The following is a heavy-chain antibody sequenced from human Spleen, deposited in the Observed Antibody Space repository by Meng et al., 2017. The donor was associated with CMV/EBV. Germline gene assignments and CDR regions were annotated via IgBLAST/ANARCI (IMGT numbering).Heavy chain of an antibody. Sequence: SVKVSCKASGYTFTGYYMHWVRQAPGQGLEWMGRIIPFLGTSNSAQKFQGRVTIIADKSTSTAYMVLSSLRSEDTAVYYCASAASKAGTASKLPREDAFDIWGQGTMVTVSS. D-gene: IGHD1-1*01. V-gene: IGHV1-69*08. CDR3: ASAASKAGTASKLPREDAFDI. CDR2: IIPFLGTS. CDR1: GYTFTGYY. J-gene: IGHJ3*02.